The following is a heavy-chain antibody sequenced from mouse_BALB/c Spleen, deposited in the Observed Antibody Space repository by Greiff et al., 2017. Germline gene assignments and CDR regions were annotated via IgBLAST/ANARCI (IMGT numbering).Heavy chain of an antibody. Sequence: QVQLQQSGPEVVRPGVSVKISCKASGYAFSSYWMNWVKQRPGQGLEWIGQIYPGNGDTNYNGKFKGKATLTADKSSSTAYMQLSSLTSEDSAVYFCARRGDYDGDYWGQGTSVTVSS. J-gene: IGHJ4*01. CDR3: ARRGDYDGDY. V-gene: IGHV1-80*01. CDR2: IYPGNGDT. CDR1: GYAFSSYW.